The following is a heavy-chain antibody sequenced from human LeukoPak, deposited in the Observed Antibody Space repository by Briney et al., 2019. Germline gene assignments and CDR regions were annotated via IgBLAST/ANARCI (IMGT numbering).Heavy chain of an antibody. CDR3: AQSRQEQQCFRFDS. D-gene: IGHD6-13*01. CDR1: GFTFSNYA. CDR2: ITGSGGST. V-gene: IGHV3-23*01. J-gene: IGHJ4*02. Sequence: GGSLRLSCAASGFTFSNYAMTWVRQAPGKGLEWVSAITGSGGSTFCADSVKGRFTISRDSSKNTLYLQMNSLRGEDTAVYYCAQSRQEQQCFRFDSWGQGTLVTVSS.